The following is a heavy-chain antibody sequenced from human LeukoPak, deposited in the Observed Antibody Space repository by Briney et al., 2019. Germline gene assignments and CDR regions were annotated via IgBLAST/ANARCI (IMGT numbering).Heavy chain of an antibody. CDR2: INHSGTT. CDR3: ATGADVAGFDI. D-gene: IGHD6-19*01. J-gene: IGHJ4*02. Sequence: PSETLSLTCTVYGGSFSGNYWSWIRQPPGKGLEWIGEINHSGTTNYSPSLKSRVTISVDTSKNQFSLRLSSVTAADTAVYYCATGADVAGFDIWGQGTLVTVSS. CDR1: GGSFSGNY. V-gene: IGHV4-34*01.